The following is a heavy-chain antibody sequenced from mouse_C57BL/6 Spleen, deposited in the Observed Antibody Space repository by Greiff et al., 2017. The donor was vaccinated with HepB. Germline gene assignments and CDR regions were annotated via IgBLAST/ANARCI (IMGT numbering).Heavy chain of an antibody. CDR1: GYSITSGYD. CDR3: ARDGGYGYDRYFDV. CDR2: ISYSGST. V-gene: IGHV3-1*01. J-gene: IGHJ1*03. Sequence: EVQGVESGPGMVKPSQSLSLTCTVTGYSITSGYDWHWIRHFPGNKLEWMGYISYSGSTNYNPSLKSRISITHDTSKNHFFLKLNSVTTEDTATYYCARDGGYGYDRYFDVWGTGTTVTVSS. D-gene: IGHD2-2*01.